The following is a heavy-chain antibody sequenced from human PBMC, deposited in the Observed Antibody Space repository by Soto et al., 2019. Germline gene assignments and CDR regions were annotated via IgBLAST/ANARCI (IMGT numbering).Heavy chain of an antibody. D-gene: IGHD5-12*01. J-gene: IGHJ4*02. CDR2: ISSSGSTI. CDR3: ARVRPVDIVAD. V-gene: IGHV3-11*01. Sequence: PGVPLRLCSAASWFTFSDYYLSWIRQAPGKGLEGVSYISSSGSTIYYADSEKGRFTISRDNAKNSLYLQMNSLRAEDTAVYYSARVRPVDIVADWGQGTLVTVSS. CDR1: WFTFSDYY.